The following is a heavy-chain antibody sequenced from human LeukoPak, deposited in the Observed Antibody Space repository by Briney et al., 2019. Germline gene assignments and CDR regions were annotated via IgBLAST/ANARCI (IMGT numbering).Heavy chain of an antibody. CDR3: AKPHYHYVWGPVC. D-gene: IGHD3-16*01. J-gene: IGHJ4*02. V-gene: IGHV3-23*01. Sequence: PRGSLRLSCAASGFTFSTYAMGWVRQAPGKRLEWGSAISVSGGSTYYTHSLKGRFTISRDNSKDTLSLQMNSLSAEDTAVYYCAKPHYHYVWGPVCWGQGTLVTVSS. CDR1: GFTFSTYA. CDR2: ISVSGGST.